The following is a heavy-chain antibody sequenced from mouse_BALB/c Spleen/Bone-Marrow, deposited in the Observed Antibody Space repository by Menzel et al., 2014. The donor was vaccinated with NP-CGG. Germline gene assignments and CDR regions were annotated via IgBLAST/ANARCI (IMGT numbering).Heavy chain of an antibody. Sequence: EVQGVESGGGLVKPGGSLKLSCAASGFTFSDYYMYWVRQTPEKRLEWVATISDGGSYTYYPDSVKGRFTISRDNAKNNLYLQMSSLKSEDTAMYYCARDLIRWLLSYAMDYWGQGTSVTVSS. D-gene: IGHD2-3*01. CDR1: GFTFSDYY. V-gene: IGHV5-4*02. CDR2: ISDGGSYT. CDR3: ARDLIRWLLSYAMDY. J-gene: IGHJ4*01.